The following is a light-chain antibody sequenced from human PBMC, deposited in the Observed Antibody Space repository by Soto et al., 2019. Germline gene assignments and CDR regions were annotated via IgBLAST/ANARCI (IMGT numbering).Light chain of an antibody. Sequence: GLKQSPGTLSLSPGERATLSCRASQSLSRTYLAWYQQKPGQAPRLLISGVSKRAAGIPDRFSAGGSDTDFTLTISRVEPEDFALYFCQQYDASPITFGRGTRLEIK. CDR2: GVS. J-gene: IGKJ5*01. V-gene: IGKV3-20*01. CDR3: QQYDASPIT. CDR1: QSLSRTY.